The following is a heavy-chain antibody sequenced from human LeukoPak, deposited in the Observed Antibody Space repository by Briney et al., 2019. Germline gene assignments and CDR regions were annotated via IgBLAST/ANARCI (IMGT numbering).Heavy chain of an antibody. CDR2: INPNSGVI. J-gene: IGHJ5*02. D-gene: IGHD2-21*01. Sequence: ASVKVSCKTSGYTFADYYMHWVRQAPGQGLEWMGWINPNSGVISSAQKFQGRVTMTRDTSITTVYMEVRWLTSDDTAIYYCARADRLDGAPYLIGPWGQGTLVTVSS. V-gene: IGHV1-2*02. CDR3: ARADRLDGAPYLIGP. CDR1: GYTFADYY.